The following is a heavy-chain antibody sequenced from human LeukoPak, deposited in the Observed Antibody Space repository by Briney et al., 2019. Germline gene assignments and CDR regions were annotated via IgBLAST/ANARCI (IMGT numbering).Heavy chain of an antibody. V-gene: IGHV3-48*03. D-gene: IGHD2-21*01. CDR3: ARDGGGSILNWFDP. J-gene: IGHJ5*02. Sequence: GGSLRLSCAASGFTFSSYEMNWVRQAPGKGLEWVSYISSSGSTIYYADSVKGRFTISRDNAKNSLYLQMNSLRAEDTAVYYCARDGGGSILNWFDPWGQGTLVTVSS. CDR2: ISSSGSTI. CDR1: GFTFSSYE.